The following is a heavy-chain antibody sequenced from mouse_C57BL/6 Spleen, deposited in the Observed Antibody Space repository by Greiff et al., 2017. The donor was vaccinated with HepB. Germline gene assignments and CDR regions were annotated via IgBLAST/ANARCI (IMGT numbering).Heavy chain of an antibody. V-gene: IGHV5-17*01. J-gene: IGHJ1*03. Sequence: EVQLVESGGGLVKPGGSLKLSCAASGFTFSDYGMHWVRQAPEKGLEWVAYISSGSSTIYYADTVKGRFTISRDNAKNTLFLQMTSLRSEDTAMYYCARTSWYFDVWGTGTTVTVSS. CDR3: ARTSWYFDV. CDR2: ISSGSSTI. CDR1: GFTFSDYG.